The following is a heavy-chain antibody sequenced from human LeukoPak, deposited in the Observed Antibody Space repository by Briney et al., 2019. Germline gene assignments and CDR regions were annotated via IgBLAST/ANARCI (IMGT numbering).Heavy chain of an antibody. CDR3: VSGGGYFFDY. CDR1: GFIFSDQY. J-gene: IGHJ4*02. Sequence: PGGSLRLSCAASGFIFSDQYMDWVRQAPGKGLEWLGRVRNKAHNYMTEYAASVKDRFKISRDDSLKSLFLKLNSLKAEDTAVYYCVSGGGYFFDYWGRGTLVTVSS. CDR2: VRNKAHNYMT. V-gene: IGHV3-72*01. D-gene: IGHD4-23*01.